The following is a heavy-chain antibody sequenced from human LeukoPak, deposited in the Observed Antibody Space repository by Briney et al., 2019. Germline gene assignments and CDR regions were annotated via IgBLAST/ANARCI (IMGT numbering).Heavy chain of an antibody. D-gene: IGHD1-26*01. V-gene: IGHV3-30*01. CDR3: ARRDQTMGPAWELVRGWDHPLEY. CDR2: ISHDGRNK. CDR1: GFTFRSYG. J-gene: IGHJ4*02. Sequence: PGGSLRPSCAASGFTFRSYGLHWARQAPGKGLEWVAVISHDGRNKYYADSVKGRFTISRDNSNNTLSVQMNSMRSEDTVMYCCARRDQTMGPAWELVRGWDHPLEYWGQGPLVSVSS.